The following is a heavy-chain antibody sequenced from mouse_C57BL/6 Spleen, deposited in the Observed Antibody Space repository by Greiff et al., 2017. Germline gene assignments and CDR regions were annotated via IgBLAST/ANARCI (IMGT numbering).Heavy chain of an antibody. Sequence: EVQLQQSGPELVKPGASVKMSCKASGYTFTDYNMHWVKQSHGKSLEWIGYINPNNGGTSYNQKFKGKATLTVNKSSSTAYMELRSLTSEDSAVYYCARERGIILYFDVWGTGTTVTVSS. J-gene: IGHJ1*03. CDR3: ARERGIILYFDV. CDR2: INPNNGGT. V-gene: IGHV1-22*01. CDR1: GYTFTDYN. D-gene: IGHD5-2*01.